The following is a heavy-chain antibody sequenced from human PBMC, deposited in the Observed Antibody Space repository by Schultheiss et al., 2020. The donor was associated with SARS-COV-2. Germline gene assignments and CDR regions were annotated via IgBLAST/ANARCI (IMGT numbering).Heavy chain of an antibody. CDR1: GFTVSSNY. CDR3: AREKSYYDSSGFYLIDVFDV. CDR2: IFSGGTT. J-gene: IGHJ3*01. D-gene: IGHD3-22*01. Sequence: GESLKISCAASGFTVSSNYMSWVRQAPGKGLEWVSVIFSGGTTYYADSVKGRFTISRDNSNNTVYLQLNSLRAEDTAVYYCAREKSYYDSSGFYLIDVFDVWGQGTMVTVSS. V-gene: IGHV3-66*01.